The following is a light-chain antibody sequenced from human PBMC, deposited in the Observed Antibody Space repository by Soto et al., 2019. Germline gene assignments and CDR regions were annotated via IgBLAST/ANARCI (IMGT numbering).Light chain of an antibody. CDR2: SNY. Sequence: QYVLTQPPSSSGTPGPRVTISCSGSISNIESNTVTWYQQLPGTAPKLVIYSNYDRPSGVPDRFSGSTSGTSASLVIRGLQSEDEADYYCAAWDDILNGYVFGGRTKVTVL. CDR3: AAWDDILNGYV. J-gene: IGLJ1*01. V-gene: IGLV1-44*01. CDR1: ISNIESNT.